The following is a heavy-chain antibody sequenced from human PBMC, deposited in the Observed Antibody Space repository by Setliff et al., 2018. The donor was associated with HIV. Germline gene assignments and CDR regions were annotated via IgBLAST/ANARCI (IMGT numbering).Heavy chain of an antibody. D-gene: IGHD3-22*01. V-gene: IGHV4-38-2*01. CDR1: GYSISSGYY. Sequence: SETLSLTCAVSGYSISSGYYWGWIRQPPGKGLEWIGSIYHSGSTYYNPSLKSRVTISVDTSKSQLSLKLSSVTAADTAMYYCARGRGRTFYYDSSGSRAFDIWGQGTMVTVSS. CDR3: ARGRGRTFYYDSSGSRAFDI. J-gene: IGHJ3*02. CDR2: IYHSGST.